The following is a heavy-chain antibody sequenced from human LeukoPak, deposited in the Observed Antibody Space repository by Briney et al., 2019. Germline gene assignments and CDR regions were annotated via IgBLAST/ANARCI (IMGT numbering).Heavy chain of an antibody. CDR3: AKELDSGSYIFGS. D-gene: IGHD1-26*01. CDR1: GFTFNSYA. V-gene: IGHV3-30*18. Sequence: GGSLRLSCAASGFTFNSYAMSWVRQAPGKGLEWVAVISYDGSYKYHEDSVKGRFTISRDNSENTLYLQMNSLRAGDTAIYYCAKELDSGSYIFGSWGQGTLVTVSS. CDR2: ISYDGSYK. J-gene: IGHJ4*02.